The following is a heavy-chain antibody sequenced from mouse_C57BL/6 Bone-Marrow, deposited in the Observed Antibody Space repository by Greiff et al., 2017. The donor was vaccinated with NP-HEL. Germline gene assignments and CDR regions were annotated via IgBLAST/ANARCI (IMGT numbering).Heavy chain of an antibody. V-gene: IGHV5-15*01. CDR3: ARLSLTTVVAPWYFDV. Sequence: EVQLVESGGGLVQPGGSLKLSCAASGFTFSDYGMAWVRQAPRKGPEWLAFISNLAYSIYYADTVTGRFPISRANAKNTLYLEMSSLRSEDTAMYYCARLSLTTVVAPWYFDVWGTGTTVTVSS. CDR1: GFTFSDYG. CDR2: ISNLAYSI. J-gene: IGHJ1*03. D-gene: IGHD1-1*01.